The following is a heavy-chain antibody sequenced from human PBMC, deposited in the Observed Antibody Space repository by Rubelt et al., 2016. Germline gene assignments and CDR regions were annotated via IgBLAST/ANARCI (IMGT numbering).Heavy chain of an antibody. D-gene: IGHD2-2*01. CDR1: GYTFTCYG. Sequence: QVQLVQSGAEVKKPGASVKVSCKASGYTFTCYGISWVRRAPGQGLEWMGWISAYNGNTNYAQKLQGRVTITTDTTTSTAYMELSSLGSEDTAVYYCARDVIVVVPAAPDAFDIWGQGTMVTVSS. J-gene: IGHJ3*02. CDR3: ARDVIVVVPAAPDAFDI. V-gene: IGHV1-18*01. CDR2: ISAYNGNT.